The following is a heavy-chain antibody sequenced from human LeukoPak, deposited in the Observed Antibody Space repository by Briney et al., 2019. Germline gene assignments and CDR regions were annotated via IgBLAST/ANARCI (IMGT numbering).Heavy chain of an antibody. CDR2: IWYDGSNK. Sequence: PGGSLRLSCAASGFTFSSYGMHWVRQAPGKGLEWVAVIWYDGSNKYYADSVKGRFTISRDNSKNTLYLQMNSLRAEDTAAYYCARVSCSGGSCYSGWFDPWGQGTLVTVSS. CDR1: GFTFSSYG. CDR3: ARVSCSGGSCYSGWFDP. V-gene: IGHV3-33*01. J-gene: IGHJ5*02. D-gene: IGHD2-15*01.